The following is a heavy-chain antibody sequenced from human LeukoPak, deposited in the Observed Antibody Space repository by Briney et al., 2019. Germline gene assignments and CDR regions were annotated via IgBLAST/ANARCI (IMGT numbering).Heavy chain of an antibody. CDR1: GSTFSSYA. D-gene: IGHD3-10*01. CDR3: ARDRYYYGSGSYYNNLATPIN. V-gene: IGHV3-30-3*01. CDR2: TSYDGSKR. J-gene: IGHJ4*02. Sequence: GGSLRLSCEGSGSTFSSYAMHWVRQAPGKGLEWVAVTSYDGSKRYYADSVKGRFTISRDNSKNMLYLQMNSLRAEDTAVYYCARDRYYYGSGSYYNNLATPINWGQGTLVTVSS.